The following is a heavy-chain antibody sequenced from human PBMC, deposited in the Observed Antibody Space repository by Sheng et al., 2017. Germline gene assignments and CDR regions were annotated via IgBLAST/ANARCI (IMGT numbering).Heavy chain of an antibody. D-gene: IGHD1-26*01. CDR1: GFTFSSYA. V-gene: IGHV3-30*04. CDR3: ARDRVAIVGATRVGVHDY. J-gene: IGHJ4*02. CDR2: ISYDGSNK. Sequence: QVQLVESGGGVVQPGRSLRLSCAASGFTFSSYAMHWVRQAPGKGLEWVAVISYDGSNKYYADSVKGRFTISRDNSKNTLYLQMNSLRAEDTAVYYCARDRVAIVGATRVGVHDYWGQGTLVTVSS.